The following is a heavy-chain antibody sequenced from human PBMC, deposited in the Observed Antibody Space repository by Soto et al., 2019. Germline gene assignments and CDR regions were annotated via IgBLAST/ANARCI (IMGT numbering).Heavy chain of an antibody. V-gene: IGHV5-51*01. D-gene: IGHD3-16*02. J-gene: IGHJ4*02. CDR1: GYSFISYW. CDR2: IYPIDSDT. CDR3: ARLGITFGGVIPDGAFDF. Sequence: GESLKIPCKGSGYSFISYWIGWVRQTPGKGLEWMGSIYPIDSDTRYSPSFQGQVTISADKSISTAYLQWSSLKASDTAKYYCARLGITFGGVIPDGAFDFWGQGTLVTVSS.